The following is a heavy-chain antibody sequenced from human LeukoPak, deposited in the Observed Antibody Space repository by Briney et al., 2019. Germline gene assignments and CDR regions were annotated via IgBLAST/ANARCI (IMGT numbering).Heavy chain of an antibody. Sequence: GSLRLSCAASGFTFSSYAMHWVRQAPGKGLEWIGEINHSGSTNNNPSLKSRVTISVDTSKNQFSLKLSSVTAADTAVYYCARKPQKYYYYGMDVWGQGTTVTVSS. CDR2: INHSGST. J-gene: IGHJ6*02. CDR3: ARKPQKYYYYGMDV. V-gene: IGHV4-34*01. CDR1: GFTFSSYA.